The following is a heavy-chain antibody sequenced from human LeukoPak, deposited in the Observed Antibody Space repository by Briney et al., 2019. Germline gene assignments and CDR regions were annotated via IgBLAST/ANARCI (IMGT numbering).Heavy chain of an antibody. Sequence: RPSETLSLTCTVSGGSVSSGSYYWSWIRQPPGKGLEWIGYIYYSGSTNYNPSLKSRVTISVDTSKNQFSLKLSSVTAADTAVYYCARRIAAADAFDYWGQGTLVTVSS. CDR1: GGSVSSGSYY. D-gene: IGHD6-13*01. CDR3: ARRIAAADAFDY. V-gene: IGHV4-61*01. J-gene: IGHJ4*02. CDR2: IYYSGST.